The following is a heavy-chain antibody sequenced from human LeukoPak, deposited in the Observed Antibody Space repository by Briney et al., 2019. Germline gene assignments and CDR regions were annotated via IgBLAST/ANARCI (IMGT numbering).Heavy chain of an antibody. V-gene: IGHV4-34*01. CDR1: GGSFSAYY. D-gene: IGHD3-10*01. CDR2: INHSGST. CDR3: ARAGVPGIDY. J-gene: IGHJ4*02. Sequence: SETLSLTCAVYGGSFSAYYWSWIRQPPGKGLEWIGEINHSGSTNYNPSLKSRVTISVDTSKNQFSLKLSSVTAADTAVYYCARAGVPGIDYWGQGTLVTVSS.